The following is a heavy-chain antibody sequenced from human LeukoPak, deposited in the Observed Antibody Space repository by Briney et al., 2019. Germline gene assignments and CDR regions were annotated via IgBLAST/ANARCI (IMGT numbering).Heavy chain of an antibody. J-gene: IGHJ5*02. V-gene: IGHV1-46*01. D-gene: IGHD1-26*01. CDR1: GYTFTSYY. Sequence: ASVKVSCKASGYTFTSYYMHWVRQAPGQGLEWMGLINPTGGSTGYAQKFQGRVTMTRDMSTSTDYMELSSLRSEDTAIYYRARDNSVGANAWWFDPWGQGTLVTVSS. CDR2: INPTGGST. CDR3: ARDNSVGANAWWFDP.